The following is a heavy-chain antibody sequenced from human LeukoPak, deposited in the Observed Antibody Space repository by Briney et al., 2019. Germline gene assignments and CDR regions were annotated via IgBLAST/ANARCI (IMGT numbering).Heavy chain of an antibody. CDR3: ARAAVVVVPAAIYY. CDR2: INPNSGGT. V-gene: IGHV1-2*02. J-gene: IGHJ4*02. Sequence: ALVKVSCKASGYTFTGYYMHWVRQAPGQGLEWMGWINPNSGGTNYAQKFQGRVTMTRDTSISTAYMELSRLRSDDTAVYYCARAAVVVVPAAIYYWGQGTLVTVSS. D-gene: IGHD2-2*01. CDR1: GYTFTGYY.